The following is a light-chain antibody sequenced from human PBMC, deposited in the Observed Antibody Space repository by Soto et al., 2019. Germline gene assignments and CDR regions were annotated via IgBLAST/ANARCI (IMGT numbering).Light chain of an antibody. Sequence: DIQLTQSPSSLSSSVGERVTIPCRASQGISTGLAWYQQRPGKAPKLLIYDASTRDSGVPSRFSGSGSGTEFTLTISRLEPEDFAAYYCQQYCNYPGTFGQGTKVDIK. CDR2: DAS. CDR3: QQYCNYPGT. V-gene: IGKV1-9*01. J-gene: IGKJ1*01. CDR1: QGISTG.